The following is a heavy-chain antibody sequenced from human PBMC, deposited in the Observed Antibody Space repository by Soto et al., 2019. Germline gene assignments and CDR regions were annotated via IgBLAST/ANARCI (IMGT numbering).Heavy chain of an antibody. V-gene: IGHV4-34*01. Sequence: TLSLTCAVYGGSFSGYYWSWIRQPPGKGLEWIGEINHSGSTNYNPSLKSRVTISVDTSKNQFSLKLSSVTAADTAVYYCARGHVLRFLEWLLPVFDYWGQGTLVTVSS. D-gene: IGHD3-3*01. CDR3: ARGHVLRFLEWLLPVFDY. J-gene: IGHJ4*02. CDR1: GGSFSGYY. CDR2: INHSGST.